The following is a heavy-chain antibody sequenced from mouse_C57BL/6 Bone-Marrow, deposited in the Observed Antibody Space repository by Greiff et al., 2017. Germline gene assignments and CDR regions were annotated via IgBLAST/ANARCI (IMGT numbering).Heavy chain of an antibody. J-gene: IGHJ2*01. Sequence: QVQLQQSGAELVKPGASVKLSCKASGYTFTSYWMHWVKQRPGRGLEWIGRIDPNSGGTKYNEQFKSKATLTVDKPSSTAYMQLSSLTSEDSAVYYCARSRWLLPYYFDYWGQGTTLTVSS. CDR1: GYTFTSYW. CDR3: ARSRWLLPYYFDY. CDR2: IDPNSGGT. V-gene: IGHV1-72*01. D-gene: IGHD2-3*01.